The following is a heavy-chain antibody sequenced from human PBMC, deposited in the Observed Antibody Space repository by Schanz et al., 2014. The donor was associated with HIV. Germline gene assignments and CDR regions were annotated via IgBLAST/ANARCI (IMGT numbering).Heavy chain of an antibody. CDR3: AKEGYGEGYYGMDV. CDR2: ISGSGGST. Sequence: EVQLLESGGGLVQPGGSLRLTCAASGLTFSSYAMSWVRQAPGKGREWVSAISGSGGSTYYADSVKGRFTISRDNSKNTLYLQMNSLRAEDTAVYYCAKEGYGEGYYGMDVWGQGTTVTVSS. V-gene: IGHV3-23*01. D-gene: IGHD4-17*01. J-gene: IGHJ6*02. CDR1: GLTFSSYA.